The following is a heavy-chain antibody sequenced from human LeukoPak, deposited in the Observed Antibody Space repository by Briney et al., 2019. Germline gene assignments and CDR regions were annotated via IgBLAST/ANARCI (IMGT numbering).Heavy chain of an antibody. CDR1: GFTFSTYA. Sequence: PGGSLRLSCAASGFTFSTYAMSWVRQAPGKRLEWVSAVSGDGTPYYADSVKGRFTISRDNSKNTVNLQMNSLRAEDTAVYYCARDGGEYCSSTSCSTPANFYYYYYMDVWGKGTTVTVSS. CDR2: VSGDGTP. V-gene: IGHV3-23*01. D-gene: IGHD2-2*01. J-gene: IGHJ6*03. CDR3: ARDGGEYCSSTSCSTPANFYYYYYMDV.